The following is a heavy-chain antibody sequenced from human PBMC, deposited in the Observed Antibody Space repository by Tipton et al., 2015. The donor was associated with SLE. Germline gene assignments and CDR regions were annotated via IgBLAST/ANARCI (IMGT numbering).Heavy chain of an antibody. Sequence: QLVQSGAEVKKPGESLKISCQGSGYTFTSYWIGWVRQMPGKGLEWLGIIYPGDSESTYSPSFQGQVTISADRSISTAYLQWSSLKASDTAMYYCARALPGGQLVPFDDWGQGTLVTVSS. J-gene: IGHJ4*02. CDR3: ARALPGGQLVPFDD. V-gene: IGHV5-51*03. D-gene: IGHD6-6*01. CDR1: GYTFTSYW. CDR2: IYPGDSES.